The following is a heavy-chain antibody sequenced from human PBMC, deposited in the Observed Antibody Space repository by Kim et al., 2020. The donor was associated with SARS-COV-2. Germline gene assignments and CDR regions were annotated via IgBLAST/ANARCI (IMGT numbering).Heavy chain of an antibody. D-gene: IGHD2-8*01. CDR2: ISSNGGST. CDR3: VMVYVHDAFDI. V-gene: IGHV3-64*01. J-gene: IGHJ3*02. Sequence: GGSLRLSCAASGFTFSSYAMHWVRQAPGKGLEYVSAISSNGGSTYYANSVKGRFTISRDNSKNTLYLQMGSLRAEDMAVYYCVMVYVHDAFDIWGQGTMVTVSS. CDR1: GFTFSSYA.